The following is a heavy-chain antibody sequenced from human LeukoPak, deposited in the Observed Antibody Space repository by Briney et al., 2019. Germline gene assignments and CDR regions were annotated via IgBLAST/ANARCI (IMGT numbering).Heavy chain of an antibody. D-gene: IGHD2-8*02. Sequence: SETLSLTCTVSGGSISSYYWSWIRQPPGKGLEWIGYIYYSGSTNYNPSLKSRVTISVDTSRDQFSLKRTVRERSRLCSSSLGAFDFWGQGTMVTVSS. CDR1: GGSISSYY. J-gene: IGHJ3*01. V-gene: IGHV4-59*13. CDR3: GAFDF. CDR2: IYYSGST.